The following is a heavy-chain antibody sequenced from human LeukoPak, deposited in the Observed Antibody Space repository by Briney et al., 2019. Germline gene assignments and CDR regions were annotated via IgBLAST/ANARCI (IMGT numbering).Heavy chain of an antibody. V-gene: IGHV3-30*04. Sequence: GGSLRLSCAASGFTFSSYAMHWVRQAPGKGLEWVAVISYDGSNKYYADSVKGRFTISRDNSKNTLYLQMNSLRAEDTAVYYCAREEKGSYPKTEIFDYWGQGTLVTVSS. CDR1: GFTFSSYA. CDR3: AREEKGSYPKTEIFDY. J-gene: IGHJ4*02. D-gene: IGHD1-26*01. CDR2: ISYDGSNK.